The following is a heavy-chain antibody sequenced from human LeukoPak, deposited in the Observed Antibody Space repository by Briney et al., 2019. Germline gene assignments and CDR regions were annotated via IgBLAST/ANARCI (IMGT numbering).Heavy chain of an antibody. CDR3: VKDPGSGWYVLY. V-gene: IGHV3-23*01. CDR1: GLTFSTYA. Sequence: GGSLRLSCAASGLTFSTYAMGWVRQSPGMGLEWVSAISGSGDTTYYADSVKGRFTISRDNSRDTLFLQMNSLRVEDTAVYYCVKDPGSGWYVLYWGQGTLVTVSS. CDR2: ISGSGDTT. J-gene: IGHJ4*02. D-gene: IGHD6-19*01.